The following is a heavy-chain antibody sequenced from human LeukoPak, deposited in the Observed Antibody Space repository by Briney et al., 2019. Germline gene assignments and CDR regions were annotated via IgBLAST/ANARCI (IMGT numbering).Heavy chain of an antibody. Sequence: GGSLRLSCAASGFTFSSYAMHWVRQAPGKGLEWVAVISYDGSNKYYADSVKGRFTISRDNSKNTLYLQMNSLRAEDTAVYYCARDDLLRYFDWSRYYYYYYGMDVWGKGTTVTVSS. CDR2: ISYDGSNK. CDR3: ARDDLLRYFDWSRYYYYYYGMDV. CDR1: GFTFSSYA. D-gene: IGHD3-9*01. J-gene: IGHJ6*04. V-gene: IGHV3-30-3*01.